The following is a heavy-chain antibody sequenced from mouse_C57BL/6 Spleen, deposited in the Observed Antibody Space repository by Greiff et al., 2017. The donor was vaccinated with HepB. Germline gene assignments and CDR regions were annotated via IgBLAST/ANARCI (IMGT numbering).Heavy chain of an antibody. CDR2: IDPSDSYT. CDR3: ARAGNYGFFDY. Sequence: VQLQQPGAELVMPGASVKLSCKASGYTFTSYWMHWVKQRPGQGLEWIGEIDPSDSYTNYNQKFKGKSTLTVDKSSSTAYMQRSSLTSEDSAVYYCARAGNYGFFDYWGQGTTLTVSS. J-gene: IGHJ2*01. V-gene: IGHV1-69*01. CDR1: GYTFTSYW. D-gene: IGHD1-1*01.